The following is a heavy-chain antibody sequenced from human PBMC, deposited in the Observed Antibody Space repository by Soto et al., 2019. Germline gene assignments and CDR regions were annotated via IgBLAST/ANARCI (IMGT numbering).Heavy chain of an antibody. CDR1: GFTFSSSY. J-gene: IGHJ4*02. V-gene: IGHV3-7*01. CDR3: ASHAWLDY. Sequence: PGGSLRLSCAASGFTFSSSYMTWVRQAPGMGLEWVANMRQDGSETSYVDSVKGRFTISRDNAKNLLFLQMNSLRAEDTAVYYCASHAWLDYWGQGTLVTVSS. CDR2: MRQDGSET. D-gene: IGHD2-2*01.